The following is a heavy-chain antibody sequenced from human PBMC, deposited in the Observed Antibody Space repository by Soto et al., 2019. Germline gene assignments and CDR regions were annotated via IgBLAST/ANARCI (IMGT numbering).Heavy chain of an antibody. V-gene: IGHV1-2*04. J-gene: IGHJ4*02. CDR3: ARDLGYCSGGSCSTFDY. Sequence: ASVKVSCKASGYTFTGYYMHCVRQAPGQGLEWMGWINPNSGGTNYAQKFQGWVTMTRDTSISTAYMELSRLRSDDTAVYYCARDLGYCSGGSCSTFDYWGQGTLVTVS. CDR1: GYTFTGYY. CDR2: INPNSGGT. D-gene: IGHD2-15*01.